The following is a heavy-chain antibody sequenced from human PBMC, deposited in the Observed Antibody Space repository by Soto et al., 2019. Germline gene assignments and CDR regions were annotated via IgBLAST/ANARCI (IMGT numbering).Heavy chain of an antibody. CDR2: IWYDGSNK. CDR1: GFTFSSYG. J-gene: IGHJ4*02. V-gene: IGHV3-33*01. CDR3: ARAGWELPFDY. D-gene: IGHD1-26*01. Sequence: QVQLVESGGGVVQPGRSLRLSCAASGFTFSSYGMHWVRQAPGKGLEWVAVIWYDGSNKYYADSVKGRFTISRDNSKSTLYLKMNSLRAEDTAVYYCARAGWELPFDYWGQGTLVTVSS.